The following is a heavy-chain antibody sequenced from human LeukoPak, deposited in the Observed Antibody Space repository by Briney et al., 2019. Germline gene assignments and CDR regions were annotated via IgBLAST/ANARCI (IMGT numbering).Heavy chain of an antibody. CDR3: AKIAAANCDGDCYSGAYYFDY. D-gene: IGHD2-21*02. V-gene: IGHV3-23*01. CDR2: ISGSGGSS. CDR1: GFTFNIYA. Sequence: PGGTLRLSCAASGFTFNIYAMSWVRQAPGEGLEWVSAISGSGGSSYYADSVNGRFTISRDHSKNTLYLQMNSLIAEDTAVYYCAKIAAANCDGDCYSGAYYFDYWGQGTLVTVSS. J-gene: IGHJ4*02.